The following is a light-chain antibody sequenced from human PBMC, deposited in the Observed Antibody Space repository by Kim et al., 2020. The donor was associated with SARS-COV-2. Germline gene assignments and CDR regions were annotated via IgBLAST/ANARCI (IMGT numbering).Light chain of an antibody. CDR1: SLRSYY. CDR3: NSRGSTANVV. V-gene: IGLV3-19*01. J-gene: IGLJ2*01. Sequence: SSELTQDPAVSVALGQTVRITCQGDSLRSYYATWYQQKPGQAPIVVIYGKNNRPSGIPDRFSGSSSGNTASLTITGTQAGDEADYYCNSRGSTANVVFGG. CDR2: GKN.